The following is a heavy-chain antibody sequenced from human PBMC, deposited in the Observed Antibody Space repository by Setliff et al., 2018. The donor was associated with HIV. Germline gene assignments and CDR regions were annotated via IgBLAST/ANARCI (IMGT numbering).Heavy chain of an antibody. CDR2: SSGSGGST. J-gene: IGHJ3*02. CDR3: AKDPSVLRFLEWLPDAFDI. V-gene: IGHV3-23*01. CDR1: GFTFSSYA. D-gene: IGHD3-3*01. Sequence: PGGSLRLSCAASGFTFSSYAMSWVRQAPGQGLEWVSASSGSGGSTYYADSVKGRFTISRDNSKNTLYLQMNSLRAEDTAVYYCAKDPSVLRFLEWLPDAFDIWGQGTMVTVSS.